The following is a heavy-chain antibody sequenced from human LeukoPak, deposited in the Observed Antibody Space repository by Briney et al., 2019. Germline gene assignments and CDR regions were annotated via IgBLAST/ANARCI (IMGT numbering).Heavy chain of an antibody. CDR1: GFTFSSHA. CDR2: IYSGGST. V-gene: IGHV3-53*01. CDR3: ASSYYYDSSGYYQKTEYFQH. Sequence: GGSLRLSCAASGFTFSSHAMSWVRQAPGKGLEWVSVIYSGGSTYYADSVKGRFTISRDNSKNTLYLQMNSLRAEDTAVYYCASSYYYDSSGYYQKTEYFQHWGQGTLVTVSS. J-gene: IGHJ1*01. D-gene: IGHD3-22*01.